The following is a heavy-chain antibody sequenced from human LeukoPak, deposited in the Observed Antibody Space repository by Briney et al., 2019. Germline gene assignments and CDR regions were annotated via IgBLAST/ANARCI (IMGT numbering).Heavy chain of an antibody. CDR3: ARARTTVANHFDF. V-gene: IGHV3-48*02. CDR2: ISTSSTTI. J-gene: IGHJ4*02. D-gene: IGHD4-17*01. Sequence: GGSLRLSCAASGFTFSSYSMNWVRQAPGRGLEWVSYISTSSTTIDFTDSVKGRFTISRDNAKNSLFLQMDSLRDEDTAVYYCARARTTVANHFDFWGQGTLVTVSS. CDR1: GFTFSSYS.